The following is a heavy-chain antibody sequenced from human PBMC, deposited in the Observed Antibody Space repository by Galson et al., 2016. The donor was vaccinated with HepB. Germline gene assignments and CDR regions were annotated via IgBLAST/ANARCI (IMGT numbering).Heavy chain of an antibody. CDR1: EFTFSTYG. D-gene: IGHD5-24*01. CDR2: IWHDGSNK. J-gene: IGHJ4*02. V-gene: IGHV3-30*02. Sequence: SLRLSCAASEFTFSTYGMHWVRQAPGKGLEWVALIWHDGSNKYYADSVKGRFTISRDNSKNTLYLQMNSLRPEDTAVYYCAKDPRWLQQGFKYYFDFWGQGTLATVSS. CDR3: AKDPRWLQQGFKYYFDF.